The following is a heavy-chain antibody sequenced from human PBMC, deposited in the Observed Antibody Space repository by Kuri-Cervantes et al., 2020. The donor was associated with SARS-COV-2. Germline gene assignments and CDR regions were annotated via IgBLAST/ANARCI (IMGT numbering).Heavy chain of an antibody. J-gene: IGHJ3*02. V-gene: IGHV4-59*12. CDR1: GGSISPYY. CDR2: IYYTGST. Sequence: GSLRLSCTVSGGSISPYYWSWFRQPPGKGLEWIGYIYYTGSTNFNPSLKGRVTMSVDTSMSQFSLQLSSVSVADTATYYCARRGGGTMYFAFDIWGQGTSVTVSS. D-gene: IGHD2-8*01. CDR3: ARRGGGTMYFAFDI.